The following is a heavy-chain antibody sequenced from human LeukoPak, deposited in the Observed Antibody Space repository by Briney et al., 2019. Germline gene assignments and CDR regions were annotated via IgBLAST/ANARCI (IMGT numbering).Heavy chain of an antibody. D-gene: IGHD2-2*02. J-gene: IGHJ4*02. CDR2: INPNSGGP. Sequence: GASVKVSCKASGYTFTGYYMHWVRQAPGQGLEWMGWINPNSGGPNYAQKFKGRVTMTRDTSISTAYMELSRLRSDDTAVYYCARGGIARYCSSTSCYTGNDYWGQGTLVTVSS. V-gene: IGHV1-2*02. CDR1: GYTFTGYY. CDR3: ARGGIARYCSSTSCYTGNDY.